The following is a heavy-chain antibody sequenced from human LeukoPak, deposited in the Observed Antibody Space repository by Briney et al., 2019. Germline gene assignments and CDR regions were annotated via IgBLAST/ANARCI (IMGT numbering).Heavy chain of an antibody. CDR2: IYHSGSA. Sequence: SQTLSLTCAVSGGSISSGGYSWSWIRQPPGKGLEWIGYIYHSGSAYYNPSLKSRVTISVDRSKNQFSLKLSSVTAADTAVYYCARDSRYGMDVWGQGTTVTVSS. CDR3: ARDSRYGMDV. V-gene: IGHV4-30-2*01. J-gene: IGHJ6*02. CDR1: GGSISSGGYS.